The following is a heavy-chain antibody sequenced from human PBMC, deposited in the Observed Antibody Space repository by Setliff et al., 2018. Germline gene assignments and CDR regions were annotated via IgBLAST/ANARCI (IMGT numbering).Heavy chain of an antibody. CDR1: GGSISDNGYF. CDR3: ARDARASDGRNAFDI. CDR2: IYFGGNT. D-gene: IGHD1-26*01. Sequence: PSETLSLTCTVPGGSISDNGYFWGWVRQPPGKGLEWIGNIYFGGNTYFNPSFKSRVTMSIDTSNSQFSLKLSSVTAADTAIYYCARDARASDGRNAFDIWGQGTMVTVSS. J-gene: IGHJ3*02. V-gene: IGHV4-39*07.